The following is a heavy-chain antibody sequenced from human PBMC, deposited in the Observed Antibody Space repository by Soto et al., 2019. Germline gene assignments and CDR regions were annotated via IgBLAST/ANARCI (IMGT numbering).Heavy chain of an antibody. CDR1: GASIAGSSY. CDR2: FSLSGTT. D-gene: IGHD2-8*02. V-gene: IGHV4-4*07. CDR3: ARGMTPPGAPAWYYFDS. J-gene: IGHJ4*02. Sequence: SETLSLTCSVSGASIAGSSYWSWIRQPAGKGLEWIGRFSLSGTTNYSPSLRSPVTMSADVSKKQFSLRLTSVTAADTALYYCARGMTPPGAPAWYYFDSWGQGTLVTVS.